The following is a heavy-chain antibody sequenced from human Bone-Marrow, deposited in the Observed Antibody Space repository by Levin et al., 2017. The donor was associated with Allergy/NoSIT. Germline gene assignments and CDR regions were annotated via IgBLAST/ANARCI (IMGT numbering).Heavy chain of an antibody. CDR1: GYTFTIYY. J-gene: IGHJ4*02. CDR2: INPSDGST. V-gene: IGHV1-46*01. Sequence: EASVKVSCKASGYTFTIYYMHWLRQAPGQGLEWMGIINPSDGSTNYHQKFQGRITVTRDTSTSTTYMDLSSLRSEDTAVYYCARDVRAMDTTGLDYWGQGTLVTVSS. D-gene: IGHD5-18*01. CDR3: ARDVRAMDTTGLDY.